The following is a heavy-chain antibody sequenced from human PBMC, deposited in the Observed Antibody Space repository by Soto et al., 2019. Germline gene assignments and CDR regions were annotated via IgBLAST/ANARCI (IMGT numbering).Heavy chain of an antibody. J-gene: IGHJ3*02. Sequence: SETLSLTCTVSCGSISSYYWSWIRQPPGKGLEWIGYIYYSGSTNYNPSLKSRVTISVDTSKNQFSLKLSSVTAADTAVYYCASLSGYYQYDAFDIWGQGTMVTVSS. CDR1: CGSISSYY. CDR2: IYYSGST. V-gene: IGHV4-59*01. CDR3: ASLSGYYQYDAFDI. D-gene: IGHD3-22*01.